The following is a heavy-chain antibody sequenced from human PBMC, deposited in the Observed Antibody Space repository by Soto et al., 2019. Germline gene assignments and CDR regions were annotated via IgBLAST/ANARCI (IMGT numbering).Heavy chain of an antibody. V-gene: IGHV4-4*02. Sequence: SETLSLTCTVSGASISSGDSFWSWIRQPPGKGLEWIGEIYHSGSTNYNPSLKSRVTISVDKSKNQFSLKLSSVTAADTAVYYCARVEGRFYYGMDVWGQGTTVTVSS. CDR3: ARVEGRFYYGMDV. J-gene: IGHJ6*02. CDR1: GASISSGDSF. CDR2: IYHSGST.